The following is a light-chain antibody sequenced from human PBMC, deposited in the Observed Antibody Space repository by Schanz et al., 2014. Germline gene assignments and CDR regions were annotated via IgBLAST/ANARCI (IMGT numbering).Light chain of an antibody. V-gene: IGKV4-1*01. CDR2: WAS. J-gene: IGKJ2*01. CDR1: QSVLYSSNNKNY. Sequence: DIVMTQSPDSLAVSLGERATINCKSSQSVLYSSNNKNYLAWHQQKPGQPPKVLIHWASTRESGVPDRFSGSESVTDFTLNISSLHAEDVAVYYCHQYYSTPYTFGQGTKLEIK. CDR3: HQYYSTPYT.